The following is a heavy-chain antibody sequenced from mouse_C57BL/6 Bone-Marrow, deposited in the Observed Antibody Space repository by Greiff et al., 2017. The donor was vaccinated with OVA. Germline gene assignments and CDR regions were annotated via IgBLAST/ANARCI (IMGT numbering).Heavy chain of an antibody. CDR2: INPNYGTT. CDR3: ERVYYGSSLYAMDY. CDR1: GYSFTDYT. Sequence: EVQLQQSGPELVKPGASVKISCKASGYSFTDYTMNWVKQSNGKSLEWIGEINPNYGTTSYNQKLQGKATLTVATSSRTAYMQLNSLTSEDSAGYYGERVYYGSSLYAMDYWGQGTSVTVSS. J-gene: IGHJ4*01. V-gene: IGHV1-39*01. D-gene: IGHD1-1*01.